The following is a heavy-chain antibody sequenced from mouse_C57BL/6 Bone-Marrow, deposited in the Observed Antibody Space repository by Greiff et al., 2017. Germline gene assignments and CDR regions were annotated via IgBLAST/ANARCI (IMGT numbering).Heavy chain of an antibody. D-gene: IGHD1-1*01. J-gene: IGHJ2*01. CDR2: IDPSDSYT. CDR1: GYTFTSYW. CDR3: ARGTTVVATRGYFDY. Sequence: VQLQQPGAELVRPGTSVKLSCKASGYTFTSYWMPWVKQRPGQGLEWIGVIDPSDSYTNYNQKFKGKATLTVDTSSSSAYMQLSSLTSEDSAVCCCARGTTVVATRGYFDYWDQGTALTVSS. V-gene: IGHV1-59*01.